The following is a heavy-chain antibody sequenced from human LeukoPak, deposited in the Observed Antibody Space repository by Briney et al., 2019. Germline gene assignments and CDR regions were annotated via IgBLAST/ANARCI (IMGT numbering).Heavy chain of an antibody. J-gene: IGHJ3*02. CDR3: VTEMTASAAFDI. CDR2: LHHTGRS. D-gene: IGHD2-21*02. V-gene: IGHV4-39*01. Sequence: SDTLSLTCTVSGDSISSSSHYWGWIRHPPGKPLEWIGSLHHTGRSYSSAALKSRVNISMDMSKSQFSLKLNSVTAADSGVYYCVTEMTASAAFDIWGRGTLVAVSS. CDR1: GDSISSSSHY.